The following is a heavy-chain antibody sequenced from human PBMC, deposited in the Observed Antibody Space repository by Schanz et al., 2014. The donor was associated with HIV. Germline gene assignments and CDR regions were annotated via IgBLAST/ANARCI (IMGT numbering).Heavy chain of an antibody. CDR2: ISGSGGHT. CDR3: ANSGYCISGICYTRGDGMDV. J-gene: IGHJ6*02. Sequence: EEQMLESGGGLAQPGGSLRLSCAASGFTFSSYAMIWVRQAPGKGLEWVSTISGSGGHTYYADSVKGRFTISRDNSKKTLFLQMNSLRAEDTAVYYCANSGYCISGICYTRGDGMDVWGQGTTVTVSS. D-gene: IGHD2-8*01. V-gene: IGHV3-23*01. CDR1: GFTFSSYA.